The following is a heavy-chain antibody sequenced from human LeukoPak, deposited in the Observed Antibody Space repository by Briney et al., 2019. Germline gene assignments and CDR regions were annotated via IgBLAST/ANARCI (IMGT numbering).Heavy chain of an antibody. CDR2: IIPMFGTA. D-gene: IGHD2-15*01. V-gene: IGHV1-69*13. CDR1: GGTFSSYA. Sequence: SVKVSCKASGGTFSSYAISWVRQAPGQGLEWMGGIIPMFGTANYAQKFQGRVTMTADESTSTVYMELSSLRSEDTAVYYCARDHTLPYCSGGSCLNYWYFDLWGRGTLVTVSS. J-gene: IGHJ2*01. CDR3: ARDHTLPYCSGGSCLNYWYFDL.